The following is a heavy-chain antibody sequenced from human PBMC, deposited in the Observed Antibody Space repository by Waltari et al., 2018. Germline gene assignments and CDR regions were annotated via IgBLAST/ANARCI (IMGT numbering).Heavy chain of an antibody. CDR2: ISSSGSTI. J-gene: IGHJ6*02. V-gene: IGHV3-48*03. Sequence: EVQLVESGGGLVQPGGSLRLSCAASGFTFSSYEMNWVRQAPGKGLEWVSYISSSGSTIYYADSVKGRFTISRDNAKNSLYLQMNSLRAEDTAVYDCARCIVVPGYYYYYGMDVWGQGTTVTVSS. D-gene: IGHD2-2*01. CDR1: GFTFSSYE. CDR3: ARCIVVPGYYYYYGMDV.